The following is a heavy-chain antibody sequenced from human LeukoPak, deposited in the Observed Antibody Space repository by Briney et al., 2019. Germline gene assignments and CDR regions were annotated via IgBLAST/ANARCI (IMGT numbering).Heavy chain of an antibody. CDR2: IYSGGST. CDR1: GFTVSSNY. CDR3: ARHGSGSLGDAFDI. J-gene: IGHJ3*02. Sequence: GRSLRLSCAASGFTVSSNYMSWVRQAPGKGLGCVSVIYSGGSTYYADSVKGRFTISRDNSNNTLYLQMNSLRAEDTAVYYCARHGSGSLGDAFDIWGQGTMVTVSS. D-gene: IGHD3-10*01. V-gene: IGHV3-53*01.